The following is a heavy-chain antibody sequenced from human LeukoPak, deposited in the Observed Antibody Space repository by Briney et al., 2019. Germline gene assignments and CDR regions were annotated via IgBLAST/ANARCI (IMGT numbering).Heavy chain of an antibody. D-gene: IGHD5-18*01. CDR1: GGSISSGGYY. CDR3: ARGFEYNYRYTFGY. CDR2: IYSGST. V-gene: IGHV4-61*08. J-gene: IGHJ4*02. Sequence: PSETLSLTCTVSGGSISSGGYYWSWIRQHPGKGLEWIGYIYSGSTDYNPSLKSRVTISVDTSKNQFSLQLSSVTAADTAVYYCARGFEYNYRYTFGYWGQGTLVTVSS.